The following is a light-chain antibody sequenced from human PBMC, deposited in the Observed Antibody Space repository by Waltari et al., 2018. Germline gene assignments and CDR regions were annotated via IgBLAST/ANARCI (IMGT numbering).Light chain of an antibody. CDR2: EDT. V-gene: IGLV6-57*03. Sequence: FMLTQPHSVSESPGKTVTIPCTRSSGTLASTYVQWYQHRPGGAPTTIIYEDTQSPSGVPDRLSGSIDSSSNSASLTISGLITEDEADYYCQSYDLNSRVVFGGRTKLTVL. CDR1: SGTLASTY. J-gene: IGLJ2*01. CDR3: QSYDLNSRVV.